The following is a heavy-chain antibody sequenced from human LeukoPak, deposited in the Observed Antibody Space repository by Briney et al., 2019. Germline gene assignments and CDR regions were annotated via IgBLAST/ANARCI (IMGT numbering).Heavy chain of an antibody. J-gene: IGHJ4*02. CDR3: ARHEEKDGYNAKTFDS. D-gene: IGHD5-24*01. V-gene: IGHV4-39*01. CDR2: IHYSGTT. CDR1: GVSISSSNNF. Sequence: SETLSLTCTVSGVSISSSNNFWGWIRQPPGKGLEWIGSIHYSGTTYYIPSLKSRVTISVDTSKNQFSLKLSSVTAADAAVHYCARHEEKDGYNAKTFDSWGQGTLVTVSS.